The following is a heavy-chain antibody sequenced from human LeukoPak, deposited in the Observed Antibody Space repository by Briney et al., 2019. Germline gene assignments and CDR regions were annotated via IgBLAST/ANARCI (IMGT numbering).Heavy chain of an antibody. CDR2: IWYDGSNK. D-gene: IGHD5-18*01. Sequence: GGSLRLPCAASGFTFSGYSMNWVRQAPGKGLEWVAVIWYDGSNKYYADSVKGRFTISRDNSKNTLYLQMNSLRAEDTAVYYCARDPVDTATYDYWGQGTLVTVSS. CDR1: GFTFSGYS. J-gene: IGHJ4*02. V-gene: IGHV3-33*08. CDR3: ARDPVDTATYDY.